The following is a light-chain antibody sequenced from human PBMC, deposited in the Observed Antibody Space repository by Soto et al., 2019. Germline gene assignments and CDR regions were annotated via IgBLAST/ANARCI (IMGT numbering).Light chain of an antibody. V-gene: IGKV3-20*01. Sequence: EIVLTQSPGTLSLSPGERATLSCRASQSVASNYFAWYQQKPGQTPRLLIYGASNRATHIPDRFSGSGSGTDFTLTISSLEPEDFAVSYCQQYGISPPYTFGQGTKLEIK. CDR3: QQYGISPPYT. J-gene: IGKJ2*01. CDR1: QSVASNY. CDR2: GAS.